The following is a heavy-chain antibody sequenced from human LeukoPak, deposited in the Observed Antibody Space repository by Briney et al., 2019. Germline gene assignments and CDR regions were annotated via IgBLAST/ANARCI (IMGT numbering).Heavy chain of an antibody. D-gene: IGHD3-10*01. CDR2: IYYSGST. J-gene: IGHJ4*02. Sequence: SETLSLTCTVSGGSISSSSYYGGWIRQPPGKGLEWIGSIYYSGSTYYNPSLKSRVTISVDTSKNQFSLKLSSVTAADTAVYYCARIGVRGGDWGQGTLVTASS. CDR1: GGSISSSSYY. CDR3: ARIGVRGGD. V-gene: IGHV4-39*01.